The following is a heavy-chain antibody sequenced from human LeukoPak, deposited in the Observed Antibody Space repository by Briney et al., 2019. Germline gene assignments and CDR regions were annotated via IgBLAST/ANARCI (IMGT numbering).Heavy chain of an antibody. Sequence: GGSLRLSCAASGFTFSTSAMSWVRQAPGKGLEGVSSISSSSSYIYYADSVKGRFTISRDNAKNSLYLQMNSLRAEDTAVYYCARDGYYYDSSGYSGDWGQGTLVTVSS. D-gene: IGHD3-22*01. CDR1: GFTFSTSA. J-gene: IGHJ4*02. CDR3: ARDGYYYDSSGYSGD. V-gene: IGHV3-21*01. CDR2: ISSSSSYI.